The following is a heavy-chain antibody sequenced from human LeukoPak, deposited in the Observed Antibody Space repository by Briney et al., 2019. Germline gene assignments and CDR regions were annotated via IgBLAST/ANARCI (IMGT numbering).Heavy chain of an antibody. CDR1: GHGFSDSW. J-gene: IGHJ5*02. CDR2: IYPGDSRT. Sequence: GESLKMSCTGYGHGFSDSWIGWVRQVPGKGLEWIGVIYPGDSRTRYSPSFRGQVTISVDKSISTAYLQWGSLKASDTAMYYCAGPKFRRTWFDPWGQGTLVTVSP. V-gene: IGHV5-51*01. CDR3: AGPKFRRTWFDP.